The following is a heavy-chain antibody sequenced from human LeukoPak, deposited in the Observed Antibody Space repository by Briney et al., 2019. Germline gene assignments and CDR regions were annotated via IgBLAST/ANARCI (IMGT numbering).Heavy chain of an antibody. CDR2: ISAYNGNT. D-gene: IGHD3-3*01. V-gene: IGHV1-18*01. CDR3: ARAGLYDFWDSNWFDP. CDR1: GYTFTSYG. J-gene: IGHJ5*02. Sequence: ASVKVSCKASGYTFTSYGISWVRQAPGQGLEWMGWISAYNGNTNYAQKLQGRVTMTTDTSTSTAYMELRSLRSDDTAVYYCARAGLYDFWDSNWFDPWGQGTLVTVSS.